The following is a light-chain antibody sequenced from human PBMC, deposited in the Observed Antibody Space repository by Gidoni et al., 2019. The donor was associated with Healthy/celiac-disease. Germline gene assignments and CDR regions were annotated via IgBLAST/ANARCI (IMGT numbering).Light chain of an antibody. Sequence: ELVLPQSPGTLSLSPGERATLSCRASQSVSSSYLAWYQQKPGQAPRLLIYGASSRATGIPDRFSGSGSGTDFTLTISRLEPEDFAVYYCQQYGSSPRGTFXXXTKVEIK. V-gene: IGKV3-20*01. J-gene: IGKJ1*01. CDR3: QQYGSSPRGT. CDR1: QSVSSSY. CDR2: GAS.